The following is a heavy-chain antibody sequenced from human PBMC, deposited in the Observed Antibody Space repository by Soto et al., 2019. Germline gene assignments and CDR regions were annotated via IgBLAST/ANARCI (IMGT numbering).Heavy chain of an antibody. CDR2: ISSSSTYI. J-gene: IGHJ5*02. CDR1: GFTFSSYS. Sequence: GGSLRLSCAASGFTFSSYSMNWVRQAPGKGLEWVSSISSSSTYIYYADSVKGRFTISRDNAKNSLYLQMNSLRAEDTALYYCAVIGVVAATHWFDPWGQGTLGTVSS. V-gene: IGHV3-21*01. CDR3: AVIGVVAATHWFDP. D-gene: IGHD2-15*01.